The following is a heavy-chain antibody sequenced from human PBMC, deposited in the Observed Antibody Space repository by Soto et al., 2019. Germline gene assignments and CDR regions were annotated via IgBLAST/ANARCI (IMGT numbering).Heavy chain of an antibody. J-gene: IGHJ3*02. CDR1: GFTFSSYA. CDR2: ISGSGGFT. V-gene: IGHV3-23*01. CDR3: AKKGAAAGRAGSSDI. D-gene: IGHD6-13*01. Sequence: GGSLRLSCAASGFTFSSYAMSWVRQAPGKGLEWVSVISGSGGFTYYADSVKGRFTISRDNSKNTLYLQMNSLRTEDTAVYYCAKKGAAAGRAGSSDIWGQGTMVTVSS.